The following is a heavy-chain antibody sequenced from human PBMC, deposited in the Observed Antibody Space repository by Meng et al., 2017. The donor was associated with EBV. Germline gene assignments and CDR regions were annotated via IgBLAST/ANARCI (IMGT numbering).Heavy chain of an antibody. Sequence: QITLKVSGPTLVKPTQTLTLTCTLSGFSLSTSGVGVGWVRQPPGKALEWLALIYWDDDKRYSPSLKSRLIITKDTSKNQVVLTMTNMDPVDTATYYCAHRRDEYSSSWYGWFDPWGQGTLVTVSS. CDR2: IYWDDDK. D-gene: IGHD6-13*01. CDR3: AHRRDEYSSSWYGWFDP. V-gene: IGHV2-5*02. CDR1: GFSLSTSGVG. J-gene: IGHJ5*02.